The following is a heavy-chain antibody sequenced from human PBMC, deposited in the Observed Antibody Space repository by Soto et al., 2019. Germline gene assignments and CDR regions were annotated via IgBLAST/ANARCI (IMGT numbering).Heavy chain of an antibody. CDR2: ISGSGGST. D-gene: IGHD5-18*01. Sequence: GGSLRLSCAASGFTFSSYAMSWVRQAPGKGLEWVSAISGSGGSTYYADSVKGRFTISRDNSKNTLYLQMNSLRAEDTAVYYCAKDLLGYSYGHYFDYWGQGTLVTVSS. V-gene: IGHV3-23*01. CDR3: AKDLLGYSYGHYFDY. CDR1: GFTFSSYA. J-gene: IGHJ4*02.